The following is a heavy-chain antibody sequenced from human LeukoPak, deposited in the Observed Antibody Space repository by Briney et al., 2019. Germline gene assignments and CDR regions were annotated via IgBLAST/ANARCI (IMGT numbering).Heavy chain of an antibody. Sequence: PSQTLSLTCTVSGASISSTSYCWGWIRQPAGKGLEWIGHIHTSGSTNYNPSLKSRVTISVDTSKNQFSLKLSSVTAADTAVYYCARDRPPDYYGSGHYFDYWGQGTLVTDSS. CDR2: IHTSGST. D-gene: IGHD3-10*01. V-gene: IGHV4-61*09. CDR1: GASISSTSYC. CDR3: ARDRPPDYYGSGHYFDY. J-gene: IGHJ4*02.